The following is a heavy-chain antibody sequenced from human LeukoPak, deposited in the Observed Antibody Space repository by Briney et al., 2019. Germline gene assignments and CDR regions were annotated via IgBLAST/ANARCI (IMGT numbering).Heavy chain of an antibody. Sequence: PGGSLRLSCAASGFTFSSYAMNWVRQAPGKGLEWVSAISGSGANTYYADSVKGRFTISGDNSKNTLYLQMNSLRAEDTAVYYCARGLSRALTVTRNWFDPWGQGTLVTVSS. CDR3: ARGLSRALTVTRNWFDP. CDR1: GFTFSSYA. J-gene: IGHJ5*02. D-gene: IGHD4-11*01. CDR2: ISGSGANT. V-gene: IGHV3-23*01.